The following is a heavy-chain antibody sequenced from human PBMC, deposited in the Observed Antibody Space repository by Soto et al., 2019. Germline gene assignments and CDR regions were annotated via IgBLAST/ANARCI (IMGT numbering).Heavy chain of an antibody. CDR2: IHHSGST. D-gene: IGHD1-26*01. CDR1: GGSISSGENF. J-gene: IGHJ4*02. V-gene: IGHV4-30-4*01. Sequence: LSLTCTVSGGSISSGENFWNWIRQSPGKGLEWIGYIHHSGSTYYNPSLKSRLTISVDTSKNQISLKLNSVTAADTAVYYCARDTGTYPYYFDYWGQGTLLTVSS. CDR3: ARDTGTYPYYFDY.